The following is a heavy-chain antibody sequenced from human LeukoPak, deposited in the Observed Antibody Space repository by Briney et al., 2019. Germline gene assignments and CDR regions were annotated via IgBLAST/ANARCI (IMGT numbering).Heavy chain of an antibody. J-gene: IGHJ4*02. Sequence: GASVKVSCKASGYTFTGYYMHWVRLAPGQGLEWMGRINPNSGGTNYSQKFQGRVTMTRDTSNSTAYMELSRLRSEDTAVYYCARGFHSSSWYYFDYWGQGTLVTVSS. D-gene: IGHD6-13*01. V-gene: IGHV1-2*06. CDR2: INPNSGGT. CDR3: ARGFHSSSWYYFDY. CDR1: GYTFTGYY.